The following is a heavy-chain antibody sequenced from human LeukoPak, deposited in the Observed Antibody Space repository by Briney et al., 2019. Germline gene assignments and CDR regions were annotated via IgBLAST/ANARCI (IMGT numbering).Heavy chain of an antibody. CDR2: ISTYNGNT. V-gene: IGHV1-18*01. CDR1: GYTFTSYG. CDR3: ARTPPGPTVTTCGC. D-gene: IGHD4-17*01. J-gene: IGHJ4*02. Sequence: ASVKVSCKASGYTFTSYGISWVRQAPGQGLEWMGWISTYNGNTNYAQKLQGRVTMTTDTSTSTAYMELRSLRSDDTAVYYCARTPPGPTVTTCGCWGQGTLVTVSS.